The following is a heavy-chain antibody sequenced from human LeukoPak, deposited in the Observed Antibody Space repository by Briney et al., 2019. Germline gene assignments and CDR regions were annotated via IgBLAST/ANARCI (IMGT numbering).Heavy chain of an antibody. CDR1: GFTLSSYA. V-gene: IGHV3-23*01. J-gene: IGHJ4*02. CDR3: ATPMSTGTQTN. D-gene: IGHD1-1*01. Sequence: PGGSLRLSCAAPGFTLSSYAMSWVRQAPGKGLEGGSAIRCRGGSTYSAQTVQGRFTISRDNSTNTLYLQMNSLRAEDTAVYYCATPMSTGTQTNWGQGTLVTVSS. CDR2: IRCRGGST.